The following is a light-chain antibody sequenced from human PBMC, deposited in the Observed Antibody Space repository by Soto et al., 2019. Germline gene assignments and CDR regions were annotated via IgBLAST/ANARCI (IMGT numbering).Light chain of an antibody. V-gene: IGKV1-39*01. CDR3: QQGSTTPIT. CDR2: SAF. Sequence: DIQMTQSPSSLSASIGDRVTITCRASQNIGSFLNWYQQKPGEAPRLLVYSAFRIQSGVPSRFNASGSGTDFTLSISSLQXXXXSTYYCQQGSTTPITFGLGTRLDTK. CDR1: QNIGSF. J-gene: IGKJ5*01.